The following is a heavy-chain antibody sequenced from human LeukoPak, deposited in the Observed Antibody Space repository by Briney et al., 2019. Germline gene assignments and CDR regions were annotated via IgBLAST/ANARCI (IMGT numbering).Heavy chain of an antibody. V-gene: IGHV4-38-2*02. Sequence: PSETLSLTCTVSGYSISSGYYWGWIRQPPGKGLEWIGSIYHSGSTYCDPSLKSRVTISLDTSKNQFSLKLSSVTAADTAVYYCARSSEDFYGSGKFDPWGQGTLVTVSS. CDR2: IYHSGST. CDR3: ARSSEDFYGSGKFDP. CDR1: GYSISSGYY. J-gene: IGHJ5*02. D-gene: IGHD3-10*01.